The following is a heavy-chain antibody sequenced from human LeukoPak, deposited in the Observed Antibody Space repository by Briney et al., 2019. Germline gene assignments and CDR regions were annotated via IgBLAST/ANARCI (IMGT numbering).Heavy chain of an antibody. J-gene: IGHJ4*02. Sequence: PGGSLRLSCVASGFTVSSNDMSWVRQAPGKGLEWVSLIYSSDGAYYADSVKGRFTISRDNSKNTPYLQMNSLRAEDTSVYYCARDADSWGQGTLVTVSS. V-gene: IGHV3-66*01. CDR3: ARDADS. CDR1: GFTVSSND. CDR2: IYSSDGA.